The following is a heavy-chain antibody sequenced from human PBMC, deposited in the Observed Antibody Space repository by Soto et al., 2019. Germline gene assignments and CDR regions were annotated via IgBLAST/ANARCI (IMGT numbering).Heavy chain of an antibody. CDR1: GGSISSGGYY. CDR3: ARVATNNWFDP. CDR2: IYYSGST. D-gene: IGHD5-12*01. Sequence: SETLSLTCTVSGGSISSGGYYWSWIRQHPGKGLEWIGYIYYSGSTYYNPSLKSRVTISVDTSKNQFSLKLSSVTAADTAVYYCARVATNNWFDPWGQGTLVTVSS. J-gene: IGHJ5*02. V-gene: IGHV4-31*03.